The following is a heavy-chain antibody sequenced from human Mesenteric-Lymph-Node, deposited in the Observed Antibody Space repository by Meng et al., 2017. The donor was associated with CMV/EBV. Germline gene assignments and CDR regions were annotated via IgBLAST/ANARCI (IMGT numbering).Heavy chain of an antibody. CDR2: MSKDGSVI. CDR3: ANLFLLRYFDWLDGMDV. Sequence: GESLKISCEASGFTFSSYAMHWVRQAPGEGPEWVAVMSKDGSVIIYADSVKGRFTISRDNSKNTLYLQMKSLRAEDTAVYYCANLFLLRYFDWLDGMDVWGQGTTVTVSS. V-gene: IGHV3-30*04. CDR1: GFTFSSYA. J-gene: IGHJ6*02. D-gene: IGHD3-9*01.